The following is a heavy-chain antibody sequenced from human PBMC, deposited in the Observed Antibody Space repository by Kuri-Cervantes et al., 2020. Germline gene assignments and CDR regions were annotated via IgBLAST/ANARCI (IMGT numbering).Heavy chain of an antibody. CDR3: ARGLAPTTVVTPSGFDY. J-gene: IGHJ4*02. V-gene: IGHV1-18*01. D-gene: IGHD4-23*01. CDR1: GYTFTTSA. Sequence: ASVKVSCKASGYTFTTSAISWVRQAPGQGLEWMGWMSTYNGNTNYAQKLQGRVTMTTDTSTSTACMELRSLRSDDTAVYYCARGLAPTTVVTPSGFDYWGQGTLVTVSS. CDR2: MSTYNGNT.